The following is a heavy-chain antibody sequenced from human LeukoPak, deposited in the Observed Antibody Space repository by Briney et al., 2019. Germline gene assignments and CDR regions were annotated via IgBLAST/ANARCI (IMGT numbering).Heavy chain of an antibody. J-gene: IGHJ4*02. V-gene: IGHV3-30*04. D-gene: IGHD4-17*01. CDR1: GFTFSTFA. CDR2: IWYDGSNK. CDR3: ARPGIDYGDYLSYFDY. Sequence: PGGSLRLSCAASGFTFSTFAMHWVRQAPGKGLEWVAVIWYDGSNKYYADSVKGRFTISRDNSKNTLYLQMNSLRAEDTAVYYCARPGIDYGDYLSYFDYWGQGTLVTVSS.